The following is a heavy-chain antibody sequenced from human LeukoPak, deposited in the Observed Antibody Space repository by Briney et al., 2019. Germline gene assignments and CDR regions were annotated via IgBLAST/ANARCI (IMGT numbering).Heavy chain of an antibody. D-gene: IGHD5-18*01. Sequence: ASVKVSCKASGYTFTSYAINWVRQAPGQGLEWMGWINTNTGNPTYAQGFTGRFVFSLDTSVSTAYLQISSLKAEDTAVYYCARLGHVDTAMVPAYWGQGTLVTVSS. CDR3: ARLGHVDTAMVPAY. CDR1: GYTFTSYA. CDR2: INTNTGNP. J-gene: IGHJ4*02. V-gene: IGHV7-4-1*02.